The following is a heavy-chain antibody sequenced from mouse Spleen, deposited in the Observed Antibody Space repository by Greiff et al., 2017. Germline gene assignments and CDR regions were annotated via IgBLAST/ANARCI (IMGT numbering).Heavy chain of an antibody. V-gene: IGHV1-4*01. D-gene: IGHD1-1*01. CDR2: INPSSGYT. CDR1: GYTFTSYT. Sequence: VKLMESGAELARPGASVKMSCKASGYTFTSYTMHWVKQRPGQGLEWIGYINPSSGYTKYNQKFKDKATLTADKSSSTAYMQLSSLTSEDSAVYDCARSPLGTTVVYFDYWGQGTTLTVSS. CDR3: ARSPLGTTVVYFDY. J-gene: IGHJ2*01.